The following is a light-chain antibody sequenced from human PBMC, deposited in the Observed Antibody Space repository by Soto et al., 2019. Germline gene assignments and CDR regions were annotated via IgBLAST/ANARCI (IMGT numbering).Light chain of an antibody. CDR1: SSDVGGSNH. Sequence: QSALTQPASVSGSPGQSITISCTGTSSDVGGSNHVSWYQQHPGKAPKLMIYGVSNRPSGISNRVSGSKSGNTASLTISGLQAEDEADYYCSSYTSTTLVFGGWTKLTVL. CDR3: SSYTSTTLV. J-gene: IGLJ2*01. V-gene: IGLV2-14*01. CDR2: GVS.